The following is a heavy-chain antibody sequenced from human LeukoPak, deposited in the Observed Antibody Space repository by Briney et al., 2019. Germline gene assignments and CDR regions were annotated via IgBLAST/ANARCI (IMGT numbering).Heavy chain of an antibody. J-gene: IGHJ4*02. CDR3: AGTPPDYGSGSYGGY. V-gene: IGHV1-2*02. D-gene: IGHD3-10*01. CDR1: GYTFTGYY. CDR2: INPNSGGT. Sequence: ASVKVSCKASGYTFTGYYMHWVRQAPGQGFEWMGWINPNSGGTNYAQKFQGRVTMTRDTSISTAYMELSRLRSDDTAVYYCAGTPPDYGSGSYGGYWGQGTLVTVSS.